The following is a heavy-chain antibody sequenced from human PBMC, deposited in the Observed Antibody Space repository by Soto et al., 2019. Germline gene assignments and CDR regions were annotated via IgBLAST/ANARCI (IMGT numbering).Heavy chain of an antibody. V-gene: IGHV3-30*18. CDR2: ISYDGSNK. D-gene: IGHD3-22*01. J-gene: IGHJ4*02. CDR1: GFTFSSYG. Sequence: QVQLVESGGGVVQPGSSLRLSCAASGFTFSSYGMHWVRQAPGKGLEWVAVISYDGSNKYYADSVKGRFTISRDNSKNTLYLQMNSLRAEDTAVYYCAKSYYYDSSGYRTDYWGQGTLVTVSS. CDR3: AKSYYYDSSGYRTDY.